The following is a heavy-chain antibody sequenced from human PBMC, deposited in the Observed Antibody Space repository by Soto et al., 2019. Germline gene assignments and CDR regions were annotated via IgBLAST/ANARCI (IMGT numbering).Heavy chain of an antibody. J-gene: IGHJ5*02. CDR2: INPYNANT. CDR1: RYTLTDHG. CDR3: SRDWTSPSCVSSSCPRGGWFDP. D-gene: IGHD2-15*01. Sequence: QVQLVQSGPEVKKPGASVKVSCKASRYTLTDHGISWVRQAPGQGLEWMGWINPYNANTRYGEKVQGRVTMTTDTSSTVYMELTGLTSDDTAVYYCSRDWTSPSCVSSSCPRGGWFDPWGQGTLVTVSS. V-gene: IGHV1-18*04.